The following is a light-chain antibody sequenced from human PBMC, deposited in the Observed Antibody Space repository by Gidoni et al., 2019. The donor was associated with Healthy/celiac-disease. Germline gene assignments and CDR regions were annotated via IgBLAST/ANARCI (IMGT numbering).Light chain of an antibody. CDR3: AAWDDSLNSWV. J-gene: IGLJ3*02. CDR2: SNK. CDR1: SSIIGSNT. V-gene: IGLV1-44*01. Sequence: QTVLTHPPSPSGTPRQRVTISCSGSSSIIGSNTVNWYQHLPGTAPKLLIYSNKQRPSGVPDRFSGSKSSTSASLAISGLQSEDEADYNCAAWDDSLNSWVFGGGTKLTVL.